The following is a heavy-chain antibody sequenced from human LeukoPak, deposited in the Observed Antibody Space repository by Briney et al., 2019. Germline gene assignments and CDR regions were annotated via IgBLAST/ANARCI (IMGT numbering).Heavy chain of an antibody. CDR1: GFTFSSYA. V-gene: IGHV3-30*04. J-gene: IGHJ5*02. CDR3: ARERRAAVALNWFDP. CDR2: ISYDGSNK. Sequence: GGSLRLSCAASGFTFSSYAMSWVRQAPGKGLEWVAVISYDGSNKYYADSVKGRFTISRDNSKNTLYLQMNSLRAEDTAVYYCARERRAAVALNWFDPWGQGTLVTVSS. D-gene: IGHD6-19*01.